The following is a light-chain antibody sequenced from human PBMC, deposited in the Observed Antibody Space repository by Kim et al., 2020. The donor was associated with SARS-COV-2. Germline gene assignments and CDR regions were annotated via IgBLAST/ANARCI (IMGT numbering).Light chain of an antibody. J-gene: IGLJ3*02. CDR2: EDN. Sequence: KPVTITCTGSSGSIATNYVQWYQQRPGSAPTTVIYEDNQRPSGVPDRFSGSIDSSSNSASLTISGLKTEDEADYYCQSYDSSNWVFGGGTQLTVL. CDR1: SGSIATNY. CDR3: QSYDSSNWV. V-gene: IGLV6-57*02.